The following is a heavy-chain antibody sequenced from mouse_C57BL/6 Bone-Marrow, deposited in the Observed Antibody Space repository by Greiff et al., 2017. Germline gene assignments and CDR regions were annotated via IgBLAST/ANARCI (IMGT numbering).Heavy chain of an antibody. CDR2: ISSGGDYI. J-gene: IGHJ2*01. CDR3: TTDSSGYVGVY. Sequence: EVMLVESGEGLVKPGGSLKLSCAASGFTFSSYAMSWVRQTPEKRLEWVAYISSGGDYIYYADTVKGRFTISRDNARNTLYLQMSSLKSEDTAMYYCTTDSSGYVGVYWGQGTTLTVSS. V-gene: IGHV5-9-1*02. CDR1: GFTFSSYA. D-gene: IGHD3-2*02.